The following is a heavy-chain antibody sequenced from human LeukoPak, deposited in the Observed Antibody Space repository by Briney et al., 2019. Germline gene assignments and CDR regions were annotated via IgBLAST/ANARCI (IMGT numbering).Heavy chain of an antibody. CDR1: GYTFTGYY. Sequence: ASVKVSCKASGYTFTGYYMHWVRQAPGQGLEWMGWISAYNGNTNYAQKLQGRVTMTTDTSTSTAYMELRSLRSDDTAVYYCARSPYYYDSSKVETFDYWGQGTLVTVSS. CDR2: ISAYNGNT. V-gene: IGHV1-18*04. D-gene: IGHD3-22*01. J-gene: IGHJ4*02. CDR3: ARSPYYYDSSKVETFDY.